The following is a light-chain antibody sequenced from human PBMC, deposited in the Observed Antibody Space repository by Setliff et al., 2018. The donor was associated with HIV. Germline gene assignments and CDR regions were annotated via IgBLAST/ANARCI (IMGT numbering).Light chain of an antibody. J-gene: IGLJ1*01. V-gene: IGLV2-14*01. CDR1: SSDVGGYNY. Sequence: QSALTQPASMSGSPGQSITISCTGTSSDVGGYNYVSWYQQHPGKAPKFMIYDVSKRPSGVSNRFSGSKSGNTASLTISGLQAEDEADYYCSSYTSSSTYVFGTGTKV. CDR3: SSYTSSSTYV. CDR2: DVS.